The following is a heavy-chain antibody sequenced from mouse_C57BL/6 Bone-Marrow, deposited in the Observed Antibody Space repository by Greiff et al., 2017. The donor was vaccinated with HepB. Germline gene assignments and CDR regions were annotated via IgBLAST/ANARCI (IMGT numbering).Heavy chain of an antibody. V-gene: IGHV5-12*01. CDR2: ISNGGGST. CDR1: GFTFSDYY. CDR3: ARHCYDGYFYWYFDV. Sequence: EVMLVESGGGLVQPGGSLKLSCAASGFTFSDYYMYWVRQTPEKRLEWVAYISNGGGSTYYPDTVKGRFTISRDNAKNTLYLQMSRLKSEETDMYYCARHCYDGYFYWYFDVWGTGTTVTVSS. D-gene: IGHD2-3*01. J-gene: IGHJ1*03.